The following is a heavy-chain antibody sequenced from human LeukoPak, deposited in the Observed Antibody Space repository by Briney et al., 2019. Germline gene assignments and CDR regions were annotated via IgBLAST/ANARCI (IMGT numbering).Heavy chain of an antibody. D-gene: IGHD4-23*01. V-gene: IGHV3-23*01. CDR1: GFSFSSYG. J-gene: IGHJ1*01. Sequence: GGSLRLSCAASGFSFSSYGMSWVRQAPGKGLEWVSGISGSGGSTHYADSVKGRFTISRDNSKNTMYLQMNSLRAEDTAVYYCAKSPGGNPLCFQHWGQGTLVTVSS. CDR3: AKSPGGNPLCFQH. CDR2: ISGSGGST.